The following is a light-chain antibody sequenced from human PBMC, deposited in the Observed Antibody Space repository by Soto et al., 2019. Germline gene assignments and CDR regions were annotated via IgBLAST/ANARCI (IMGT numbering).Light chain of an antibody. CDR3: QQYNSYSEA. CDR1: QSVQTW. J-gene: IGKJ1*01. CDR2: KAT. Sequence: IQLTQSPSTLSASVGARVPITCRASQSVQTWLAWFQQKPGKAPKLLIYKATTLETGVPSRFSGSGSETEFTLTISSLQPDDLGTYYCQQYNSYSEAFGQGTKVDIK. V-gene: IGKV1-5*03.